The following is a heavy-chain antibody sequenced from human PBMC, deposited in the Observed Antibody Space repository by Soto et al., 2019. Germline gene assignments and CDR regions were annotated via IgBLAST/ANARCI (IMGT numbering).Heavy chain of an antibody. CDR3: AKALQYSSSRDYFYYGMDV. CDR2: MNSGGRS. J-gene: IGHJ6*02. V-gene: IGHV3-23*01. D-gene: IGHD6-6*01. CDR1: GFTFSNYS. Sequence: GGSLRLFCAASGFTFSNYSMSWVRQAPGKGLEWVSGMNSGGRSYYADSVKGRFTISRDTSKNMLYLQMNSLRADDTAVFYCAKALQYSSSRDYFYYGMDVWGQGTTVTVSS.